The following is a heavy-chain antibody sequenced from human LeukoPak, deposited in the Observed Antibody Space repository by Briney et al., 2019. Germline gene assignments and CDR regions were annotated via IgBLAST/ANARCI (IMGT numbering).Heavy chain of an antibody. CDR3: ARHARYSSSQVDY. D-gene: IGHD6-13*01. V-gene: IGHV4-59*08. Sequence: SETLSLTCTVSGGSISSYYWSWIRQPPGKGLEWIGYIYCSGSTNYNPSLKSRVTISVDTSKNQFSLKLSSVTAADTAVYYCARHARYSSSQVDYWGQGTLVTVSS. CDR1: GGSISSYY. J-gene: IGHJ4*02. CDR2: IYCSGST.